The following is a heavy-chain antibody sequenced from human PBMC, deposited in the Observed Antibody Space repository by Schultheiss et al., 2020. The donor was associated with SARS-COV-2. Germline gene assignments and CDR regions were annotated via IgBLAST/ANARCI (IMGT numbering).Heavy chain of an antibody. J-gene: IGHJ4*02. Sequence: GGSLRLSCAASGFTFSSYEMNWVRQAPGKGLEWVGRIKSKTDGGTTDYAAPVKGRFTISRDDSKNTLYLQMNSLKTEDTAVYYCTTDPHGGSYYAYYFDYWGQGTLVTVSS. CDR3: TTDPHGGSYYAYYFDY. V-gene: IGHV3-15*01. CDR1: GFTFSSYE. CDR2: IKSKTDGGTT. D-gene: IGHD1-26*01.